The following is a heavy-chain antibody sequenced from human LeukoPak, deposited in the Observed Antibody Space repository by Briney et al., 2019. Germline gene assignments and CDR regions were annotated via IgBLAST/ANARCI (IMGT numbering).Heavy chain of an antibody. V-gene: IGHV4-61*02. J-gene: IGHJ4*02. CDR1: GGSIGRGSYY. D-gene: IGHD3-22*01. CDR3: ARFSSSGQFSDY. CDR2: IYTSGST. Sequence: SQTLSLTCTVSGGSIGRGSYYWSWIRQPAGKGLEWIGRIYTSGSTNYNPSLKSRVTISVDTSKNQFSLKLSSVTAADTAVYYCARFSSSGQFSDYWGQGTLVTVSS.